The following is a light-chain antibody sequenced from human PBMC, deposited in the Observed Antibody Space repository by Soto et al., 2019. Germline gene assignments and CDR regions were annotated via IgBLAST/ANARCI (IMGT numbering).Light chain of an antibody. Sequence: EIVLTQSPGTLSLSPGERATLSCRASQSVGNNYLAWYHQKPGQAPRFLIYDASSRATGIPDRFSGSGSGTDFTLTISRLEPEDFAVYYCEQYGSTPLTFCGGTKVEIK. CDR3: EQYGSTPLT. CDR1: QSVGNNY. V-gene: IGKV3-20*01. J-gene: IGKJ4*01. CDR2: DAS.